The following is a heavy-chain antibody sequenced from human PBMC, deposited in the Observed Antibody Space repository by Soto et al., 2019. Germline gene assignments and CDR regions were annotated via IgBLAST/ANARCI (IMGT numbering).Heavy chain of an antibody. CDR2: IWYDGSNK. CDR3: ARSISWLGEFNFDY. D-gene: IGHD3-10*01. CDR1: GFTFSSYG. J-gene: IGHJ4*02. Sequence: PGGSLRLSCAASGFTFSSYGMHWVRQTPGKGLEWVAVIWYDGSNKYYADSVKGRFTISRDNSKNTLYLQMNSLRAEDTAVYYCARSISWLGEFNFDYWGQGTLVTVSS. V-gene: IGHV3-33*01.